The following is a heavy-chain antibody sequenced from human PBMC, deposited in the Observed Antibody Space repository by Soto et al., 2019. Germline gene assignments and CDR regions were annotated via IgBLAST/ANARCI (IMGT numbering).Heavy chain of an antibody. CDR2: INPSGGST. J-gene: IGHJ4*02. Sequence: ASVKVSCKASGYTFTSYYMHWVRRAPGQGLEWMGIINPSGGSTSYAQKFQGRVTMARDTSTSTVYMELSSLRSEDTAVYYCARVARIAAAGTSFDYWGQGTLVTVSS. D-gene: IGHD6-13*01. CDR1: GYTFTSYY. V-gene: IGHV1-46*01. CDR3: ARVARIAAAGTSFDY.